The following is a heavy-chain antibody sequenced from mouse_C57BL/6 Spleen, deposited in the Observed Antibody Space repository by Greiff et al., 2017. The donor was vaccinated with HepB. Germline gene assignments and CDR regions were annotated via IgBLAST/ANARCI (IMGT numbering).Heavy chain of an antibody. J-gene: IGHJ1*03. Sequence: QVQLQQPGAELVRPGSSVKLSCKASGYTFTSYWMHWVKQRPIQGLEWIGNIDPSDSETHYNQKFKDKATLTVDKSSSTAYMQLSSLTSEDSAVYYCARYRNHEGYFDVWGTGTTVTVSS. CDR1: GYTFTSYW. CDR3: ARYRNHEGYFDV. CDR2: IDPSDSET. V-gene: IGHV1-52*01.